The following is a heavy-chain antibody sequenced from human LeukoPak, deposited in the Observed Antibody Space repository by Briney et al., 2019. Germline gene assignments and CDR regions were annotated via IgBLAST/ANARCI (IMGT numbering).Heavy chain of an antibody. CDR3: AKEDYNNWPRGSYFDY. CDR2: INHSGST. D-gene: IGHD3-10*01. J-gene: IGHJ4*02. V-gene: IGHV4-34*01. CDR1: GGSFIGFH. Sequence: SETLSLTCAVYGGSFIGFHWNWIRQPPGKGLEWIGDINHSGSTNYNPSLTSRVTISVDPSKNQFSLNLSSVTAADTAVYYCAKEDYNNWPRGSYFDYWGQGTLATVSS.